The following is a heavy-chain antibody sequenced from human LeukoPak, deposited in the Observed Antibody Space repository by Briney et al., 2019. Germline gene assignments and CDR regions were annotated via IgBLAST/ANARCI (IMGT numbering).Heavy chain of an antibody. J-gene: IGHJ4*02. CDR3: SRHIWTTVNYFDD. CDR2: TYYSGST. CDR1: GGSISSYY. Sequence: SEILSLTCTVSGGSISSYYRSWLRQPPGKGLEWIGYTYYSGSTNYNPSLKRRVTISVDPCKHQFSLMLSTVTAADPADCCCSRHIWTTVNYFDDWGQGTLVTVSS. D-gene: IGHD4-4*01. V-gene: IGHV4-59*08.